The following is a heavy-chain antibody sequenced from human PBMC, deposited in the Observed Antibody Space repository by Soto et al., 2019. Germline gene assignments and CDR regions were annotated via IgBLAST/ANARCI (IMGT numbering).Heavy chain of an antibody. CDR2: MSSSGDYI. V-gene: IGHV3-11*05. D-gene: IGHD2-15*01. CDR1: GFSFSDYY. J-gene: IGHJ4*02. Sequence: QVQLVESGGGLVEPGGSLRLSCAASGFSFSDYYMSWIRQAPGKGLEWVAYMSSSGDYINYGVSVKGRFTISSDNARYSLFLRMNSLRAEDTAVYYCARGEPRGSSKGTLVNYWGQVTLVTVSS. CDR3: ARGEPRGSSKGTLVNY.